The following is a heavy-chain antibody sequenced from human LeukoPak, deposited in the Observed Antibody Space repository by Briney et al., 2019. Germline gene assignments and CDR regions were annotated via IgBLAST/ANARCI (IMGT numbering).Heavy chain of an antibody. CDR2: ISYDGSNK. CDR3: AKVGDYYDRGGYYWEYYFDY. V-gene: IGHV3-30*18. CDR1: GFTFSSYG. D-gene: IGHD3-22*01. Sequence: GGSLRLSCAASGFTFSSYGMHWVRQAPGKGLEWVAVISYDGSNKYYADSVKGRFTISRDNSKNTLSLQMNSLRAEDTAVYYCAKVGDYYDRGGYYWEYYFDYWGQGTLVTVSS. J-gene: IGHJ4*02.